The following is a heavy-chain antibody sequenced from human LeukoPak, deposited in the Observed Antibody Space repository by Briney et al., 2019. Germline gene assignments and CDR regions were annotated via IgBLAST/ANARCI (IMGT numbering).Heavy chain of an antibody. V-gene: IGHV1-2*06. CDR3: ARDFCGGDCYSRSTYMDV. Sequence: GASVKVSCKASGYTFTGYYMHWVRQAPGQGLEWMGRINPNSGGANYAQKFQGRVTMTRATSIRTAYMELSRLRSDDTAVYYCARDFCGGDCYSRSTYMDVWGKGTTVTVSS. J-gene: IGHJ6*04. CDR2: INPNSGGA. CDR1: GYTFTGYY. D-gene: IGHD2-21*02.